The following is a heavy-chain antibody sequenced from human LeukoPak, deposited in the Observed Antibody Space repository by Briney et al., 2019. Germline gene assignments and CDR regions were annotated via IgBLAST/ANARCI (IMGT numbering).Heavy chain of an antibody. CDR1: GFTFSSYW. CDR3: TRARDYYDSSGYYSSGLDY. Sequence: TGGSLRLSCAASGFTFSSYWMTWVRQAPGKGLVWVSRINSDGSSTNYADSVKGRFTISRDNAKNTLYLQMNSLRAEDTAVYYCTRARDYYDSSGYYSSGLDYWGQGTVVTVSS. CDR2: INSDGSST. D-gene: IGHD3-22*01. V-gene: IGHV3-74*01. J-gene: IGHJ4*02.